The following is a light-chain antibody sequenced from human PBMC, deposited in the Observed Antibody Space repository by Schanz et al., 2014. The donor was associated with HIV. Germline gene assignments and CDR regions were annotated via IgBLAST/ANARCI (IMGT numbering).Light chain of an antibody. CDR2: DNS. Sequence: QSVLTQPPSVSGAPGQRVTISCTGSSSNIGAGYDVHWYQQLPGTAPKLLIYDNSNRPSGVPDRFSGSKSATSASLAITGLQAEDEADYYCAAWDDSLSGVVFGGGTKLTIL. V-gene: IGLV1-40*01. J-gene: IGLJ2*01. CDR1: SSNIGAGYD. CDR3: AAWDDSLSGVV.